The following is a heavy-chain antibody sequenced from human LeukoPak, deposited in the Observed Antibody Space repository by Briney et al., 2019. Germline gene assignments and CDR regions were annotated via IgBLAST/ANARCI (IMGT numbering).Heavy chain of an antibody. D-gene: IGHD2-2*01. CDR3: ASPAAMSYYYMDV. CDR2: IYHTGTT. V-gene: IGHV4-38-2*02. J-gene: IGHJ6*03. Sequence: SETLSLTCSVSGYSISSGYYWGWIRPAPGKGREWVGTIYHTGTTYYNPFLKSRVTISVHTSTNQFSLRLNSVTAADTAVYYCASPAAMSYYYMDVWGKGTTVTVSS. CDR1: GYSISSGYY.